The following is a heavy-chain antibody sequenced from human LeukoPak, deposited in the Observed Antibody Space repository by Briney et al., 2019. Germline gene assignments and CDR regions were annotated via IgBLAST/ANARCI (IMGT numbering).Heavy chain of an antibody. J-gene: IGHJ4*02. CDR3: ARDRGWLTSDY. V-gene: IGHV3-7*03. D-gene: IGHD3-10*01. Sequence: GGSLRLSYAASGFTFNTYWMGWVRQAPGKGLEWLGNIKEDGSETYYVDFLKGRITISRDNAKNSLSLQMNSLRVEDTAVYYCARDRGWLTSDYWGQGTLVTVSS. CDR2: IKEDGSET. CDR1: GFTFNTYW.